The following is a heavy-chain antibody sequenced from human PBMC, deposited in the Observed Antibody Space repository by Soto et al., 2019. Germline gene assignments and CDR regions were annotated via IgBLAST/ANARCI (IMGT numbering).Heavy chain of an antibody. V-gene: IGHV4-59*01. CDR1: VGGSFSSYY. Sequence: SETLSLACTVSVGGSFSSYYWSWIRQPPGKGLEWIGYIYYSGSTNYNPSLKSRLTMSVHTSQNQFSLKVNSVTAADTAVYYCARNRGNYFDYWGQGILVTVSS. J-gene: IGHJ4*02. CDR2: IYYSGST. CDR3: ARNRGNYFDY.